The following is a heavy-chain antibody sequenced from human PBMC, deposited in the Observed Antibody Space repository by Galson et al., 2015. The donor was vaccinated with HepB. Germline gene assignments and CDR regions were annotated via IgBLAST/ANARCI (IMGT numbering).Heavy chain of an antibody. J-gene: IGHJ6*02. D-gene: IGHD3-10*01. CDR3: ARGGPGEIWYYYYYYGMDV. CDR1: GFTFSSYW. V-gene: IGHV3-7*03. Sequence: SLRLSCAASGFTFSSYWMSWVRQAPGKGLEWVANIKQDGSEKYYVDSVKGRFTISRDNAKNSLYLQMNSLRAEDTAVYYCARGGPGEIWYYYYYYGMDVWGQGTTVTVSS. CDR2: IKQDGSEK.